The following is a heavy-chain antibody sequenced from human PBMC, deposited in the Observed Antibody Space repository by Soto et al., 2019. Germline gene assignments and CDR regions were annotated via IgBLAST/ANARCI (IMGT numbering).Heavy chain of an antibody. CDR3: AREGYSSGWYGDAFDI. CDR2: IIPIFGTA. J-gene: IGHJ3*02. CDR1: GGTFSGYA. Sequence: QVQLVQSGAEVKKPGSSVKVSCKASGGTFSGYAISWVRQAPGQGLEWMGGIIPIFGTANYAQKFQGRVTITADESTSTAYMELSSLRSEDTAVYYCAREGYSSGWYGDAFDIWGQGTMVTVSS. V-gene: IGHV1-69*01. D-gene: IGHD6-19*01.